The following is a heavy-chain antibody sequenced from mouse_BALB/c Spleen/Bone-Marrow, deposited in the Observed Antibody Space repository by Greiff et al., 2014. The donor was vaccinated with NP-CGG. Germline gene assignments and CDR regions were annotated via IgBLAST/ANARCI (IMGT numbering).Heavy chain of an antibody. CDR2: ITGGGTT. CDR3: ARHYGYVDAMDY. D-gene: IGHD1-2*01. V-gene: IGHV5-6-5*01. Sequence: DVQLVESGGGLVKPGESLKFSCAASGITVSSYTMSWVRQTPEKRLEWVASITGGGTTYYPDSVKGRFTISRDNARNILYLQVSGLRSEDTAIYYCARHYGYVDAMDYWGQGTSVTVSS. J-gene: IGHJ4*01. CDR1: GITVSSYT.